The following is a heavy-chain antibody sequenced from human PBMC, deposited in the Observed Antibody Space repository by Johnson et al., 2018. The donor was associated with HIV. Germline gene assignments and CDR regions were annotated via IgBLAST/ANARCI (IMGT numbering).Heavy chain of an antibody. V-gene: IGHV3-30-3*01. CDR3: ARHRTSYGWIHDAFDI. CDR1: GFTFSSYA. J-gene: IGHJ3*02. CDR2: ISYDGSNK. D-gene: IGHD3-16*02. Sequence: VQLVESGGGVVQPGRSLRLSCEASGFTFSSYAMHWVRQAPGKGLEWVAVISYDGSNKYYADSVKGRFTISRDNSKNPLYLQMNSLRTEDTALYYCARHRTSYGWIHDAFDIWGQGTMVTVSS.